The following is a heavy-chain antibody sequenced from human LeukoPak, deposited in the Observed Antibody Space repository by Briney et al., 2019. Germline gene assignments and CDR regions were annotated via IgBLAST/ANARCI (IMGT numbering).Heavy chain of an antibody. CDR1: GFTFSSYG. CDR3: ARTKGGSR. Sequence: GGSLRLSCAASGFTFSSYGMHWVRQAPGKGLEWVAFIWYDGSNKYYADSVKGRFTISRDNSKNTLYLQMNSLRAEDTAVYYCARTKGGSRWGQGTLVTVSS. V-gene: IGHV3-30*02. CDR2: IWYDGSNK. J-gene: IGHJ4*02. D-gene: IGHD3-10*01.